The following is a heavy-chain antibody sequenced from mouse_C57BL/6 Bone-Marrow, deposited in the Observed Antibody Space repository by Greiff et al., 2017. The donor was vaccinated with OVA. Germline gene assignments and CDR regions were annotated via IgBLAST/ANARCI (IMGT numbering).Heavy chain of an antibody. Sequence: EVQLQQSGPELVKPGASVKISCKASGYSFTDSNMNWVKQSNGKSLEWIGVINPNYGTTSYNQKFKGKTTLTVDQSSSTAYMQLNSLTSEDYAVYYCAFYDGSSYRYCDVWGTGTTVTVSS. CDR1: GYSFTDSN. J-gene: IGHJ1*03. D-gene: IGHD1-1*01. CDR3: AFYDGSSYRYCDV. CDR2: INPNYGTT. V-gene: IGHV1-39*01.